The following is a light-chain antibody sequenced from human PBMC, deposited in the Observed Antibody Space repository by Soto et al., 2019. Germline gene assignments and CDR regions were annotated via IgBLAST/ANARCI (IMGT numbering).Light chain of an antibody. V-gene: IGKV3-20*01. J-gene: IGKJ1*01. CDR3: QQYGSSGT. CDR2: GAS. Sequence: EIVLTQSPGTLSLSPGKRATLSCRASQSISSSYLAWYQQRPGQAPRLLIYGASSRATGIPDRFSGSGSGTDFTLTISRLEPEDFAVYYCQQYGSSGTFGQGTKVDTK. CDR1: QSISSSY.